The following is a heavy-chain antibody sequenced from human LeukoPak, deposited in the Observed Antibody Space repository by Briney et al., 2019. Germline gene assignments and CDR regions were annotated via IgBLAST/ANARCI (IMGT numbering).Heavy chain of an antibody. CDR1: GFTFDDYA. CDR2: ISGDGGST. J-gene: IGHJ6*02. CDR3: AKDTPLPCSSTSCQHYYYYGMDV. D-gene: IGHD2-2*01. V-gene: IGHV3-43*02. Sequence: GGSLRLSCAASGFTFDDYAMHWVRQAPGKVWKGVFLISGDGGSTYYADSVKGRFTISRDNSKNSLYLQMNSLRTEDTALYYCAKDTPLPCSSTSCQHYYYYGMDVWGQGTTVTVSS.